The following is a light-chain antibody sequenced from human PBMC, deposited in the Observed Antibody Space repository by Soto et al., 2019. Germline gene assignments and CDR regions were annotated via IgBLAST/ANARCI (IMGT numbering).Light chain of an antibody. CDR1: SSDIGGYNY. Sequence: QSALTQPASVAGSPGQSITISCTGTSSDIGGYNYVSWYQQHPGKAPKLMIYDVSNRPSGVSNRFSGSKSGNTASLTISGLHAEDEAEYYCSSSTTSSTHDVFGTGTKLTVL. J-gene: IGLJ1*01. CDR2: DVS. CDR3: SSSTTSSTHDV. V-gene: IGLV2-14*01.